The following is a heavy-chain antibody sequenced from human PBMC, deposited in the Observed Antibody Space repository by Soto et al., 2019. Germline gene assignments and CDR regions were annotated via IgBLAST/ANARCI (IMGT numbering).Heavy chain of an antibody. J-gene: IGHJ5*02. V-gene: IGHV4-4*07. CDR3: ARDLEDGYNRNWYDP. D-gene: IGHD3-3*01. CDR2: IYSSGHT. CDR1: IDSIRSYY. Sequence: PSETLSLTCTVSIDSIRSYYWSWIRQPAGKGLEWIGRIYSSGHTNYNPSLQSRATMSVVTSKKKFFLNLSSVTAADTAVYYCARDLEDGYNRNWYDPWGQGILVT.